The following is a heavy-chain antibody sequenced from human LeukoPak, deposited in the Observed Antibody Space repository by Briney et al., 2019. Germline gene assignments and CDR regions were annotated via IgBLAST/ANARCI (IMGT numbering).Heavy chain of an antibody. CDR3: ATSPNYDILTGYYRN. V-gene: IGHV3-9*01. Sequence: GGSLRLSCAASGFTFDDYAMHWVRQAPGKGLEWVSGISRNSGSIGYADSVKGRFTISRDNAKNSLYLQMNSLRAEDTALYYCATSPNYDILTGYYRNWGQGTLVTVSS. J-gene: IGHJ4*02. CDR2: ISRNSGSI. D-gene: IGHD3-9*01. CDR1: GFTFDDYA.